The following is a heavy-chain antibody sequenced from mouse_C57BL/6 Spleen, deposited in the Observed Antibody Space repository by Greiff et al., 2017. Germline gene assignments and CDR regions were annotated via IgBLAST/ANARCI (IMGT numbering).Heavy chain of an antibody. D-gene: IGHD3-1*01. CDR1: GYSFTSYY. Sequence: QVQLQQSGPELVKPGASVKISCKASGYSFTSYYIHWVKQRPGQGLEWIGWIYPGSGNTKYNEKFKGKATLTADTSSSTAYMQLSSLTSEDSAVYYCARRAREDYFDYWGQGTTLTVSS. CDR2: IYPGSGNT. CDR3: ARRAREDYFDY. V-gene: IGHV1-66*01. J-gene: IGHJ2*01.